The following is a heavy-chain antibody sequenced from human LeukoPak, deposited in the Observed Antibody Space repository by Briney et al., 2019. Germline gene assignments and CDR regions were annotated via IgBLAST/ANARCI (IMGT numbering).Heavy chain of an antibody. CDR3: ARGIDEY. Sequence: ASVKVSFKAYGYTFTGFYIHWIRQAPGQGLEWMGWINPKSGDTNYAQKFLGRVTVTRDTSVSTAYMELSRLKSDDTAVYYCARGIDEYWGQGTLVTVSS. V-gene: IGHV1-2*02. J-gene: IGHJ4*02. CDR2: INPKSGDT. CDR1: GYTFTGFY.